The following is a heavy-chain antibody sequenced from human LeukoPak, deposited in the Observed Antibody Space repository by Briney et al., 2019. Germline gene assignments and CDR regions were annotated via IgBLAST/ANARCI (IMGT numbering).Heavy chain of an antibody. Sequence: PGGSLRLSCAASGFTFSDYYMSWVRQAPGKGLEWVSAISGSGGSTYYADSVKGRFTISRDNSKNTLYLQMNSLRAEDTAVYYCAKDQFADYGGYKYYFDYWGQGTLVTVSS. J-gene: IGHJ4*02. CDR1: GFTFSDYY. D-gene: IGHD4-17*01. CDR3: AKDQFADYGGYKYYFDY. V-gene: IGHV3-23*01. CDR2: ISGSGGST.